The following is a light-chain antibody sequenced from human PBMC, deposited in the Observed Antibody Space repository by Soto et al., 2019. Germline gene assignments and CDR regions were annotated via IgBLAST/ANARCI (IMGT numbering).Light chain of an antibody. CDR2: DVS. Sequence: QSALTQPASVSGSPGQSITISCTGTSSDIGAYNYVSWYQQHPGKAPKLIIYDVSNRPSGVSNRFSGSKSGNTASLTISGLQAEDEADYYSSSYISSSSLNVFGTGTKVTVL. V-gene: IGLV2-14*01. CDR1: SSDIGAYNY. CDR3: SSYISSSSLNV. J-gene: IGLJ1*01.